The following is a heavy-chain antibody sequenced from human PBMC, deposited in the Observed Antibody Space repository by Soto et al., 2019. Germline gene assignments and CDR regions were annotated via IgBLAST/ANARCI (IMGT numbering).Heavy chain of an antibody. CDR2: ISPSGGDT. CDR3: VKSDRKDY. CDR1: GFTFSIYA. D-gene: IGHD2-15*01. J-gene: IGHJ4*02. Sequence: GGSLRLSCAASGFTFSIYAMSWVRQAPGKGLEWVSAISPSGGDTYYADSVTGRFTISRDNSRDTLYLQMNSLRADDTAVYYCVKSDRKDYWGQGTLVTVSS. V-gene: IGHV3-23*01.